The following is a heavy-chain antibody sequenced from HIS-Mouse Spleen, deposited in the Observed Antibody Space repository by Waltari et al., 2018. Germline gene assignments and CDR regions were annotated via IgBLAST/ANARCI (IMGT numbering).Heavy chain of an antibody. Sequence: QVQLGESGGGVVQPGRSLRLSCAASGFTFGSNGMTWFWRAPGTGLEWVAVISYDGSNKYYADSVKGRFTISRDNSKNTLYLQMNSLRAEDTAVYYCAKLPQLVPHAFDIWGQGTMVTVSS. CDR2: ISYDGSNK. CDR3: AKLPQLVPHAFDI. V-gene: IGHV3-30*18. D-gene: IGHD6-13*01. J-gene: IGHJ3*02. CDR1: GFTFGSNG.